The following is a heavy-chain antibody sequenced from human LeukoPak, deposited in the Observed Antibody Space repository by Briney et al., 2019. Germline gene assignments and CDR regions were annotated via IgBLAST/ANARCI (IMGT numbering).Heavy chain of an antibody. CDR3: ARIRRGWSQNWDY. V-gene: IGHV3-7*01. J-gene: IGHJ4*02. CDR2: IKEDGSEK. Sequence: GGSLRLSCAASGFTCSSYWMSWVRQAPGKGLECVANIKEDGSEKYYVDSVKGRFTISRDNAKNSLYLQMNSLRAEDTAVYYCARIRRGWSQNWDYWGQGTLVTVPS. D-gene: IGHD6-19*01. CDR1: GFTCSSYW.